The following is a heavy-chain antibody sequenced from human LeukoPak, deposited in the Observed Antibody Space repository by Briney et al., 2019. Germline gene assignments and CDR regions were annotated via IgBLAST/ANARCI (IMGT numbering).Heavy chain of an antibody. D-gene: IGHD3-16*01. J-gene: IGHJ2*01. CDR2: IHHYSGST. Sequence: SETLSLTCSVSGGSISRHYWTWIRQPPGKRQEWLGYIHHYSGSTNYNPSFKSRVTISLDTSKNQVSLKLSSMTAADTAVYYCAREPEVSFGEAGARYFDLWGRGTLVAVSS. V-gene: IGHV4-59*11. CDR3: AREPEVSFGEAGARYFDL. CDR1: GGSISRHY.